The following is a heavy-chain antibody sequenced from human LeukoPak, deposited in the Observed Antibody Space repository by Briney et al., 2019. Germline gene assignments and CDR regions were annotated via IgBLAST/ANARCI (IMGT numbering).Heavy chain of an antibody. V-gene: IGHV4-31*03. Sequence: SQTLSLTCTVTGDSISSGGYSWNWFRQHPGKGLEWIGYIYHSGNTFYNPSLKSRVSIAVDTSRNQFSLKLTSVTAADTAVYYCARAESSGYVDYWGQGTLVTVSS. CDR3: ARAESSGYVDY. D-gene: IGHD3-22*01. J-gene: IGHJ4*02. CDR2: IYHSGNT. CDR1: GDSISSGGYS.